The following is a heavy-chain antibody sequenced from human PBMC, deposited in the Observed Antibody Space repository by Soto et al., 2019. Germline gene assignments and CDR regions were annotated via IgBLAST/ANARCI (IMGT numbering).Heavy chain of an antibody. D-gene: IGHD3-10*01. J-gene: IGHJ6*02. Sequence: KPSETLSLTCTVSGGSISSYYWSWIRQPPGKGLEWIGYIYYSGSTNYNPSLKSRVTISVDTSKNQFSLKLSSVTAADTAVYYCARDFGTPSYYGMDVWGQGTTVTVSS. CDR3: ARDFGTPSYYGMDV. V-gene: IGHV4-59*01. CDR2: IYYSGST. CDR1: GGSISSYY.